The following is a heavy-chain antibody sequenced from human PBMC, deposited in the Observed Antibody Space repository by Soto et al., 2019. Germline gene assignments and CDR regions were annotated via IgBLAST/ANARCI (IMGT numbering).Heavy chain of an antibody. CDR3: ATGHPFENWGFSG. J-gene: IGHJ4*02. V-gene: IGHV1-24*01. CDR2: FDPEDGET. D-gene: IGHD7-27*01. CDR1: GYTLTELS. Sequence: ASVKVACKVSGYTLTELSMHWVRQAPGKGLEWMGGFDPEDGETIYAQKFQGRVTMTKDTSTDTAYMELSSLRSEDTAVYYCATGHPFENWGFSGWGQGTLVTVSS.